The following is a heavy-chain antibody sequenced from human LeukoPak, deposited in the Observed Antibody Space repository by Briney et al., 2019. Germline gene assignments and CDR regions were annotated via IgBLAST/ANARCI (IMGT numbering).Heavy chain of an antibody. D-gene: IGHD3-22*01. J-gene: IGHJ4*02. CDR3: AANYYDSSGYDN. Sequence: PSETLSLTCTVSGGSISSYYWSWIRQPPGKGLEWIGYIYYSGSTNYNPSLKSRVTISVDTSKNQFSLKLSSVTAADTAVYYCAANYYDSSGYDNWGQGTLVTVSS. CDR2: IYYSGST. V-gene: IGHV4-59*01. CDR1: GGSISSYY.